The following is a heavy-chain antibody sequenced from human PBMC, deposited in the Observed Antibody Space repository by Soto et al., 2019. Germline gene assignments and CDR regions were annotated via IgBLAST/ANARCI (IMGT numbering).Heavy chain of an antibody. CDR2: ICYLGST. V-gene: IGHV4-59*01. CDR3: ARDGYDGSGSPYPAY. CDR1: GGSMSEYF. D-gene: IGHD3-10*01. Sequence: PSETLSLNCSVSGGSMSEYFWRWIRQSPGKGLEWIGYICYLGSTDYNPSLKSRVTISVDTSKRQFSLRLTSVTAADTAVYYCARDGYDGSGSPYPAYWGPGTQVTVSS. J-gene: IGHJ4*02.